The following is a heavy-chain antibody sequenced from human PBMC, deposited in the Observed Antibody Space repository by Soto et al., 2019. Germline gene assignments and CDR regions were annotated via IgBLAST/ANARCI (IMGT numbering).Heavy chain of an antibody. CDR2: ITNNGGST. Sequence: PGGSLRLSCSASGFTFSSYAMHWVRQAPGKGLEYVSAITNNGGSTYYADSVNGRFAVFRDNSKNTLDLQLSSLRVEDTAFYYCVKALSARYNSAKAFDVWGQGTMVTVSS. J-gene: IGHJ3*01. CDR1: GFTFSSYA. V-gene: IGHV3-64D*06. D-gene: IGHD2-2*02. CDR3: VKALSARYNSAKAFDV.